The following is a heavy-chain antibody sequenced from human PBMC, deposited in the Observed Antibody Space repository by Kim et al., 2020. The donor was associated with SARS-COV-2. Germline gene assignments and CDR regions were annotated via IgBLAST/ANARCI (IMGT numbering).Heavy chain of an antibody. CDR3: ARVTWGSTTWYGGWFDT. D-gene: IGHD2-2*01. J-gene: IGHJ5*02. Sequence: SETLSLTCNVSGGFISSGNYYWSWIRQSPGKGLEWIAYIHYNGNTYYNPSLRSRVIVSVDTSMNQLSLKLKSVTAADTAVYYCARVTWGSTTWYGGWFDTWGQGTLVTVSS. CDR2: IHYNGNT. V-gene: IGHV4-30-4*01. CDR1: GGFISSGNYY.